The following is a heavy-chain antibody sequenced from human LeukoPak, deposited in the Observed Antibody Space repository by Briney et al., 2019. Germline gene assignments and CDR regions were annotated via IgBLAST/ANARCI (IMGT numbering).Heavy chain of an antibody. D-gene: IGHD2-15*01. CDR1: GYTFTGYY. Sequence: WASVKVSCKASGYTFTGYYMHWVRQAPGQGLEWMGWINPNSGGTNYAQKFQGRVTMTRDTSISTAYMELSRLRSDDTAVYYCARTYSYCSGGGCYRSPFDYWGQGTLVTVSS. CDR3: ARTYSYCSGGGCYRSPFDY. V-gene: IGHV1-2*02. CDR2: INPNSGGT. J-gene: IGHJ4*02.